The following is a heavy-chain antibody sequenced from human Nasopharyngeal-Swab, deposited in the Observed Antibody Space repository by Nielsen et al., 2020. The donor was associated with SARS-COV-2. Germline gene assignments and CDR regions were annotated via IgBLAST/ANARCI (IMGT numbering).Heavy chain of an antibody. D-gene: IGHD6-13*01. CDR1: GFTFSDYD. V-gene: IGHV3-11*01. CDR3: ARVDIAAAGTWLFDY. J-gene: IGHJ4*02. CDR2: ISSSGSTI. Sequence: GESLKISCAASGFTFSDYDMSWLRQAPGKGLEWVSYISSSGSTIYYANSVKGRFTISRDNAKTSLYLQMNSLRAEDTAVYYCARVDIAAAGTWLFDYWGQGTLVTVSS.